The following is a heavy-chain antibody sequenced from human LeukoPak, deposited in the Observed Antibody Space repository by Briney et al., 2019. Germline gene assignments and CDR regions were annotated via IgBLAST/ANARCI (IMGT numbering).Heavy chain of an antibody. J-gene: IGHJ4*02. CDR3: ARGLDRGKQQLPLGY. D-gene: IGHD6-13*01. CDR1: GYSISSGYY. V-gene: IGHV4-38-2*02. CDR2: IYHSGST. Sequence: SETLSLTCTVSGYSISSGYYWGWIRQPPGKGLEWIGSIYHSGSTYYNPSLKSRVTISVDTSKNQFSLKLSSVTAADTAVYYCARGLDRGKQQLPLGYWGQGTLVTVSS.